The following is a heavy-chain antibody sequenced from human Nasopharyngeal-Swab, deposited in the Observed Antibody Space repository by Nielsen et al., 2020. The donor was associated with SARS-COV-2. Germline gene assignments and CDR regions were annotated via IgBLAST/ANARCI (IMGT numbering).Heavy chain of an antibody. CDR3: AREWGSSGWY. J-gene: IGHJ4*02. CDR2: INTNTGNP. V-gene: IGHV7-4-1*02. D-gene: IGHD3-22*01. CDR1: GYTFIDFD. Sequence: ASVKVSCKASGYTFIDFDINWVRQAPGQGLEWMGWINTNTGNPTYAQGFTGRFVFSLDTSVSTAYLQISSLKAEDTAVYYCAREWGSSGWYWGQGTLVTVSS.